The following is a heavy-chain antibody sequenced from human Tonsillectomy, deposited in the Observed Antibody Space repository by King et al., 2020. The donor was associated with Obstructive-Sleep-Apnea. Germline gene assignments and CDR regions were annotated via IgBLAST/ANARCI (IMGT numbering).Heavy chain of an antibody. D-gene: IGHD3-9*01. J-gene: IGHJ3*02. Sequence: QLQESGPGLVKPSETLSLTCTVSGGSISSSRYYWGWIRQPPGKGLEWIGSIYYSGSTYYNPSLKSRVTIPVDTSKNQFSLKLNSVTAADTAVYYCARGRDILTEDAFDIWGQGTMVTVSS. CDR3: ARGRDILTEDAFDI. CDR2: IYYSGST. CDR1: GGSISSSRYY. V-gene: IGHV4-39*07.